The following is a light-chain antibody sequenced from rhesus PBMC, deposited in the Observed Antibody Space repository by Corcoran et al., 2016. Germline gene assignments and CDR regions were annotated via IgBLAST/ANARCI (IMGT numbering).Light chain of an antibody. V-gene: IGKV1-28*02. CDR2: AAT. Sequence: DIQMTQSPSSLSASVGDTVTITCRASQGISSYLNWFQQKPGKAPKLLIYAATTLQRGVPSRFSGSGSWTDFTLTISSLQPEDFATYYCQQYKSYPLTFCGGTKVEIK. J-gene: IGKJ4*01. CDR3: QQYKSYPLT. CDR1: QGISSY.